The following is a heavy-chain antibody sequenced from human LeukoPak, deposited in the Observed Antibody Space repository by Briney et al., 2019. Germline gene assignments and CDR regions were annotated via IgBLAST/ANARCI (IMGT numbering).Heavy chain of an antibody. CDR1: GGSFSGYY. J-gene: IGHJ4*02. D-gene: IGHD5-18*01. CDR3: ARGRGGYSYGLLFDY. V-gene: IGHV4-34*01. CDR2: INHSGST. Sequence: SETLSLTCAVYGGSFSGYYWSWIRQPPGKGLEWMGEINHSGSTNYNPSLKSRGTISVDTSKNQFSLKLSSVTAADTAVYYCARGRGGYSYGLLFDYWGQGTLVTVSS.